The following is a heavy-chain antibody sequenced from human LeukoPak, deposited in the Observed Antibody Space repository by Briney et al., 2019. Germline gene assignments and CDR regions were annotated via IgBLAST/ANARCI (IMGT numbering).Heavy chain of an antibody. CDR1: GFTFSSYD. Sequence: GGSLRLSCGASGFTFSSYDMTWVRHAPGKGLGWVSGIYGRGGTTYYADSVKGRFIVSRDNSKNSLSLQMNSLRAEDTAVYYCARVVGRNWYLDLWGRGTQVTVSS. CDR3: ARVVGRNWYLDL. J-gene: IGHJ2*01. CDR2: IYGRGGTT. V-gene: IGHV3-23*01. D-gene: IGHD1-14*01.